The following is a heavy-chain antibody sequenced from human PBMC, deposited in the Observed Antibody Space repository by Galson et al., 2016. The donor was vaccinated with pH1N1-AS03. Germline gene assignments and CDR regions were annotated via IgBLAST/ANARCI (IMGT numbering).Heavy chain of an antibody. V-gene: IGHV4-59*08. J-gene: IGHJ6*02. Sequence: TLSLTCPVSGGSVNGYYWTWIRQPPGKGLEWIGQIFYIGDTLYTPSLRGRVTMSVDTSKNQLPLRLSSVTAADTAVYYCGRHLRSSYSMDVWGQGTTVTVSS. CDR2: IFYIGDT. CDR1: GGSVNGYY. CDR3: GRHLRSSYSMDV. D-gene: IGHD2-15*01.